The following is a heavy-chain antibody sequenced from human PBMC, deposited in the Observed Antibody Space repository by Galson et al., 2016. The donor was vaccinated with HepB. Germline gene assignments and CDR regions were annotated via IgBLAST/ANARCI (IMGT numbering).Heavy chain of an antibody. CDR3: AQMGLSLDH. Sequence: SLRLSCAASGFTFSSYALSWVRQAPGKGLEWVSAISGGGDSTHYADSEKGRFTISRDNSKNTVFLQMNRLRADDTAVYYCAQMGLSLDHWGQGTLVTVSS. CDR2: ISGGGDST. CDR1: GFTFSSYA. J-gene: IGHJ4*02. D-gene: IGHD1-26*01. V-gene: IGHV3-23*01.